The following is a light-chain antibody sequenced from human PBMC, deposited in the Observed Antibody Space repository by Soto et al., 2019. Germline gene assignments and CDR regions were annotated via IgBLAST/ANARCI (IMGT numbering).Light chain of an antibody. Sequence: DIPMTQSLSTLSASVGDRVTITCRASQTISSWLAWYQQKPGKAPKLLIYKASTLESGVPSRFSGSGSGTEFTLTISSLQPDDFATYYCQHYNNYPLTFGGGTKVEIK. CDR1: QTISSW. CDR2: KAS. CDR3: QHYNNYPLT. V-gene: IGKV1-5*03. J-gene: IGKJ4*01.